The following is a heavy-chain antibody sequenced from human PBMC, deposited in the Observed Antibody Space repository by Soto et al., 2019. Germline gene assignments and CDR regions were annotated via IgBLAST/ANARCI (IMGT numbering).Heavy chain of an antibody. CDR1: GFTFSSYS. CDR3: AKEYSSSWRPFDY. Sequence: PGGSLRLSCAASGFTFSSYSMNWVRQAPGKGLEWVSSISSSSSYIYYADSVKGRFTISRDNSKNTLYLQMNSLRAEDTAVYYCAKEYSSSWRPFDYWGQGTLVTVSS. J-gene: IGHJ4*02. CDR2: ISSSSSYI. V-gene: IGHV3-21*04. D-gene: IGHD6-13*01.